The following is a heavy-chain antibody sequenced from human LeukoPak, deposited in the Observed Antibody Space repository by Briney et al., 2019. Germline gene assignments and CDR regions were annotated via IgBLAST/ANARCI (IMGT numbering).Heavy chain of an antibody. Sequence: GGSLRLSCAASGFTVSSNYMSWVRQAPGKGLEWVSVIYSGGSTYYADSVKGRFTISRDNSKNTLYLQMNSLRAEDTAVYYCARWRFGELRAFDYWGQGTLVTVSS. CDR3: ARWRFGELRAFDY. V-gene: IGHV3-53*01. CDR1: GFTVSSNY. J-gene: IGHJ4*02. CDR2: IYSGGST. D-gene: IGHD3-10*01.